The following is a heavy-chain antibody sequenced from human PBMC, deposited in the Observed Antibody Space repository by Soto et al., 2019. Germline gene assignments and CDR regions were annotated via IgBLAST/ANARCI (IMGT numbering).Heavy chain of an antibody. CDR2: SIPISDTT. V-gene: IGHV1-69*01. J-gene: IGHJ6*02. D-gene: IGHD2-2*01. CDR3: ARSQGSSTSLEIYYYYYYGMDV. Sequence: QVQLVQSGAEVKKHGSSVKVSCKASGGTFSSYGISWLRQAPGQGLEWMGGSIPISDTTNYAQKFQGRITITADESTSTAYMELSSLRSEDTAVYYCARSQGSSTSLEIYYYYYYGMDVWGQGTTVTVSS. CDR1: GGTFSSYG.